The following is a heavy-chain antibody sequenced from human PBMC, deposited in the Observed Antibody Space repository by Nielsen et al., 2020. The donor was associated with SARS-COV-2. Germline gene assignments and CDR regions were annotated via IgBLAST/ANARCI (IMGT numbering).Heavy chain of an antibody. CDR3: ARALPGAGMGYYYGMDV. D-gene: IGHD1-14*01. CDR1: GGSISSSSYY. CDR2: IYYSGST. J-gene: IGHJ6*02. Sequence: SETLSLTCTVSGGSISSSSYYWGWIRQPPGKGLEWIGSIYYSGSTNYNPSLKSRVTISVDTSKNQFSLKLSSVTAADTAVYYCARALPGAGMGYYYGMDVWGQGTTVTVSS. V-gene: IGHV4-39*07.